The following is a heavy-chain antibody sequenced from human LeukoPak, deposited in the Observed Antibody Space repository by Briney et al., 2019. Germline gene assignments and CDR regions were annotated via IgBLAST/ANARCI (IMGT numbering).Heavy chain of an antibody. CDR1: GGSISSYY. CDR2: IHTSGST. Sequence: SETLSLTCTVSGGSISSYYWSWVRQPAGKGLEWIGRIHTSGSTDYNPSLESRVTMSIDTSKNQFSLKLSSVTAADTAVYYCAREGSMTARPFVSIDYWGQGTLVTVSS. V-gene: IGHV4-4*07. D-gene: IGHD6-6*01. CDR3: AREGSMTARPFVSIDY. J-gene: IGHJ4*02.